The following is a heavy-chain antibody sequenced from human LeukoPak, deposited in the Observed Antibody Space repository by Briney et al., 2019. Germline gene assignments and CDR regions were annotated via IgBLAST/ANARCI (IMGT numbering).Heavy chain of an antibody. CDR3: ATPDDSSGYYFDY. CDR1: GGTFSGYA. Sequence: SVKVSCKASGGTFSGYAISWVRQAPGQGLEWMGRIIPILGIANYAQKFQGRVTITADKSTSTAYMELSSLRSEDTAVYYCATPDDSSGYYFDYWGQGTLVTVSS. V-gene: IGHV1-69*04. J-gene: IGHJ4*02. CDR2: IIPILGIA. D-gene: IGHD3-22*01.